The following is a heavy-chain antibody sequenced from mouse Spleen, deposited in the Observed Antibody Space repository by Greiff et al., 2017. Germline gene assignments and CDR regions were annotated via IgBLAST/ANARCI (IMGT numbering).Heavy chain of an antibody. V-gene: IGHV1-54*01. D-gene: IGHD1-1*01. CDR3: ARNIYYGSSYEFAY. CDR2: INPGSGGT. J-gene: IGHJ3*01. Sequence: QVQLQQSGAELVRPGTSVKVSCKASGYAFTNYLIEWVKQRPGQGLEWIGVINPGSGGTYYNEKFKGQATLTADKSSSTAYMQLSSLTSEESAVYVCARNIYYGSSYEFAYWGQGTLVTVSA. CDR1: GYAFTNYL.